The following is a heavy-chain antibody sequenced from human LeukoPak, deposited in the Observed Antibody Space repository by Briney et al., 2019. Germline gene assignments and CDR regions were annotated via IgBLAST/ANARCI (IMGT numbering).Heavy chain of an antibody. D-gene: IGHD6-6*01. Sequence: PGGSLRLSCAASGFTFSSYAMSWVPQTLGKGLERVSPISGSVGSTYSADSVKGRFTISRDNSKNTLYLQMNSLRAEDTAVYYCAKDVSAPFPIWGQGTMVTVSS. J-gene: IGHJ3*02. CDR3: AKDVSAPFPI. V-gene: IGHV3-23*01. CDR2: ISGSVGST. CDR1: GFTFSSYA.